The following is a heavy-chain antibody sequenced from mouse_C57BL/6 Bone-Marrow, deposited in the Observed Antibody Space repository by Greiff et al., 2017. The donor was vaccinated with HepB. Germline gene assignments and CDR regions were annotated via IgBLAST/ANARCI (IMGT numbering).Heavy chain of an antibody. D-gene: IGHD2-1*01. Sequence: EVNVVESEGGLVQPGSSMKLSCTASGFTFSDYYMAWVRQVPEKGLEWVANINYDGSSTYYLDSLKSRFIISRDNAKNILYLQMSSLKSEDTATYYCARGLLLAYWGQGTTLTVSS. J-gene: IGHJ2*01. CDR3: ARGLLLAY. V-gene: IGHV5-16*01. CDR2: INYDGSST. CDR1: GFTFSDYY.